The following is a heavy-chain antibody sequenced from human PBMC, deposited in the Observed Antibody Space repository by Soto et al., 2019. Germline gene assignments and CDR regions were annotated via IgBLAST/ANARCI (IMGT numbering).Heavy chain of an antibody. CDR1: GYTFTSYD. CDR3: ARGRVVRGVIILSYDY. V-gene: IGHV1-8*01. J-gene: IGHJ4*02. Sequence: ASVKVSCKASGYTFTSYDINWVRQATGQGLEWMGWMNPNSGNTGYAQKFQGRVTMTRNTSISTAYMELSSLRSEDTAVYYCARGRVVRGVIILSYDYWGQGTLVTVSS. D-gene: IGHD3-10*01. CDR2: MNPNSGNT.